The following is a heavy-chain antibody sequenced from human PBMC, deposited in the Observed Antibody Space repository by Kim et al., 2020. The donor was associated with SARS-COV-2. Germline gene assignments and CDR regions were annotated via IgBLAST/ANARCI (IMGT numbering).Heavy chain of an antibody. J-gene: IGHJ6*02. D-gene: IGHD6-25*01. V-gene: IGHV4-59*01. CDR3: ARDRLEDGMDV. CDR2: T. Sequence: THHNPPLQSRVPISVDTSKNQFSLKLSSVTAADTAVYYCARDRLEDGMDVWGQGTTVTVSS.